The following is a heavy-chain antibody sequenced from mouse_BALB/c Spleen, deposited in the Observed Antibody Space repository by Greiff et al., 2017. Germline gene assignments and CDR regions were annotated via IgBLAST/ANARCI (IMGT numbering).Heavy chain of an antibody. CDR3: TRAYGNWFAY. V-gene: IGHV1S81*02. CDR1: GYTFTSYY. Sequence: VQGVESGAELVKPGASVKLSCKASGYTFTSYYMYWVKQRPGQGLEWIGEINPSNGGTNFNEKFKSKATLTVDKSSSTAYMQLSSLTSEDSAVYYCTRAYGNWFAYWGQGTLVTVSA. J-gene: IGHJ3*01. D-gene: IGHD2-1*01. CDR2: INPSNGGT.